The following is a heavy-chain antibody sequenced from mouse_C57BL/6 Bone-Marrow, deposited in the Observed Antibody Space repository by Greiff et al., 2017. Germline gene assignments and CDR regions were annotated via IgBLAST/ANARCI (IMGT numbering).Heavy chain of an antibody. V-gene: IGHV5-9*01. Sequence: EVQLVESGGGLVKPGGSLKLSCAASGFTFSSYTMSWVRQTPEKRLEWVATISGGGGNTYYPDSVKGRFTISRDNAKNTLYLQMSRLRSEDTALYYCARLSARDYWGQGTSVTVSS. J-gene: IGHJ4*01. CDR1: GFTFSSYT. CDR2: ISGGGGNT. CDR3: ARLSARDY.